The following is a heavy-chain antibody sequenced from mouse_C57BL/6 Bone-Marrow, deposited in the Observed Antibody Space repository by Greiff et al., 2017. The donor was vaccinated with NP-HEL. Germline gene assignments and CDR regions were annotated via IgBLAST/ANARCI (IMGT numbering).Heavy chain of an antibody. CDR3: AMDYYDYSAWFAY. J-gene: IGHJ3*01. D-gene: IGHD2-4*01. CDR2: IHPSDSDT. CDR1: GYTFTSYW. Sequence: VQLQQPGAELVKPGASVKVSCKASGYTFTSYWMHWVKQRRGQGLEWIGRIHPSDSDTNYNQKFKGKATLTVDKSSSTAYMQLSSLTSEDSAVYYCAMDYYDYSAWFAYWGQGTLVTVSA. V-gene: IGHV1-74*01.